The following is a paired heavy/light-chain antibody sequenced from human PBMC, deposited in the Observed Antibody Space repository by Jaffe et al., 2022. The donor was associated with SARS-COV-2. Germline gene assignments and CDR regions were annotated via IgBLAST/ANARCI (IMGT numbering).Heavy chain of an antibody. J-gene: IGHJ6*02. Sequence: QVQLQESGPGLVQPSQTLSLTCTVSGGSVSSGHYYWTWIRQAAGKGLEWIGRIHTAGETYYNPSLQSRISISMDSSKSQFSLELTSVTAADTAVYYCARDRRVGYSPNGADVWGQGTTVTVSS. V-gene: IGHV4-61*02. CDR1: GGSVSSGHYY. CDR2: IHTAGET. D-gene: IGHD5-18*01. CDR3: ARDRRVGYSPNGADV.
Light chain of an antibody. CDR1: QNIANF. J-gene: IGKJ2*01. CDR2: AAS. V-gene: IGKV1-39*01. Sequence: DIQMTQSPSSLSASVGDRVTITCRASQNIANFLNWYQQRPGKAPNLVIFAASNLESGVPSRFSGTGSGTDFTLTISSLQPGDFATYYCQQTYSLPPYTFGQGTKLDLK. CDR3: QQTYSLPPYT.